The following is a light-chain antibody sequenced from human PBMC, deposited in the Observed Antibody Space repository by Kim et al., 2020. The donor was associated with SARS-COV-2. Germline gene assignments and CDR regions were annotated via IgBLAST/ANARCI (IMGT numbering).Light chain of an antibody. Sequence: DIVMTQSPDTLSVSPGERATLSCRASQSVSSNLAWYQQKPGQAPRLLIYGASTRATGIPARFSGSGSGTEFTLTISSLQSEDIAVYFCQQYNNWPPWTFGQGTKVDIK. V-gene: IGKV3-15*01. CDR3: QQYNNWPPWT. CDR2: GAS. CDR1: QSVSSN. J-gene: IGKJ1*01.